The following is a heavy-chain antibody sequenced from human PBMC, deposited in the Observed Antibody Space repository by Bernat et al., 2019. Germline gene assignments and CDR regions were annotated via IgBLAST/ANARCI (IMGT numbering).Heavy chain of an antibody. J-gene: IGHJ2*01. V-gene: IGHV4-39*01. CDR1: GGSISSTSYN. CDR2: IYYSGST. D-gene: IGHD3-10*01. Sequence: QLQLQESGPGLVKPSETLSLTCTVSGGSISSTSYNWGWIRQPPGKGLEWIGSIYYSGSTYYNPSLKSRVTISVDTSKNQFSLKLSSVTAADTAVYYCARHRRDYGSGSYFRYFDLWGRGTLVTVSS. CDR3: ARHRRDYGSGSYFRYFDL.